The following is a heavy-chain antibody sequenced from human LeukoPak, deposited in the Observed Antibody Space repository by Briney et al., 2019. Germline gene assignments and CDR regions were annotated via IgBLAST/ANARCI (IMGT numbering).Heavy chain of an antibody. CDR2: IYHSGST. Sequence: SETLSLTCAVSGGSISSSNWWSWVRQPPGKGLEWIGEIYHSGSTNYNPSLKSRVTISVDKSKNQFSLKLSSVTAADTAVYYCARDRVSFSCSIFCDAFDIWGQGTMVTVSS. CDR1: GGSISSSNW. D-gene: IGHD2-2*01. V-gene: IGHV4-4*02. J-gene: IGHJ3*02. CDR3: ARDRVSFSCSIFCDAFDI.